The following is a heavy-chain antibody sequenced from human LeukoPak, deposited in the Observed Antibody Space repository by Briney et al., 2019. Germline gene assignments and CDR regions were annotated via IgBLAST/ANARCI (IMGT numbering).Heavy chain of an antibody. Sequence: GGSLGLSCAASGFNFTSYVMSWVRQAPGKGLEWVSSVSGSGDSTYYADSVKGRFTISRDNSKKTLSLQMSSLRAEDTALYYCAKGIDYWGQGTLVTVSS. V-gene: IGHV3-23*01. CDR2: VSGSGDST. J-gene: IGHJ4*02. CDR1: GFNFTSYV. CDR3: AKGIDY.